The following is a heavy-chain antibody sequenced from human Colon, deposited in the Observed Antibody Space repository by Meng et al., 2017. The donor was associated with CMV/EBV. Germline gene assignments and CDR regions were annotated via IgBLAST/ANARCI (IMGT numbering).Heavy chain of an antibody. CDR2: INPNSGGT. Sequence: ASVKVSCKASGYTFTGYYIYWVRRAPGQGLEWMGWINPNSGGTNYAQKSQGRVTMTRDTSNNTAYMELSGLRSDDTAVYYCARAGEIYYYDSSGYFSVYYYYGMDVWGHGTTVTVSS. D-gene: IGHD3-22*01. CDR3: ARAGEIYYYDSSGYFSVYYYYGMDV. CDR1: GYTFTGYY. V-gene: IGHV1-2*02. J-gene: IGHJ6*02.